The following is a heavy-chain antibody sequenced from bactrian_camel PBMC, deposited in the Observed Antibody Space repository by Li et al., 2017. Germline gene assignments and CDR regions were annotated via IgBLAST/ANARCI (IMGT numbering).Heavy chain of an antibody. J-gene: IGHJ4*01. CDR1: GSTASIGC. D-gene: IGHD2*01. V-gene: IGHV3S31*01. CDR3: AAQFLEASCAVVHAIDN. CDR2: IRPGATTT. Sequence: DVQLVESGGGSVQAGGSLRLSCAASGSTASIGCMGWFRQAPGKEREGVASIRPGATTTAYASSVRGRFSISLDTAKNTVFLQMNSLKPEDTATYYCAAQFLEASCAVVHAIDNWGQGTQVTVS.